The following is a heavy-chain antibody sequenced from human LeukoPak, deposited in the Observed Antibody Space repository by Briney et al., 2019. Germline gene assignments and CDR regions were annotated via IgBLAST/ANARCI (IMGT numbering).Heavy chain of an antibody. V-gene: IGHV1-69*13. CDR3: ARLYYYDSSGYPGDY. Sequence: ASVKVSCKASGGTFSSYAISWVRQAPGQGLEWMGGIIPIFGTANYAQKFQGRVTITADESTSTAYMELSSLRSEDTAVYYCARLYYYDSSGYPGDYWGQGTLVTVSS. J-gene: IGHJ4*02. CDR2: IIPIFGTA. D-gene: IGHD3-22*01. CDR1: GGTFSSYA.